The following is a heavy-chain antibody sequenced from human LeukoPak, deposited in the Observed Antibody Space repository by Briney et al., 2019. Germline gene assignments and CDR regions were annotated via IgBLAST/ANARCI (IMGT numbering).Heavy chain of an antibody. V-gene: IGHV3-11*04. CDR2: ITNSGRST. CDR1: GFSVSNNY. D-gene: IGHD1-26*01. CDR3: AREASGNYHVFDS. J-gene: IGHJ4*02. Sequence: GGSLRLSCAASGFSVSNNYMAWVRQAPGKGLEWVSYITNSGRSTNYADAVKGRFTISRDNAKKSVYLEMTDLRAEDTAVYYCAREASGNYHVFDSWGQGTLVTVSS.